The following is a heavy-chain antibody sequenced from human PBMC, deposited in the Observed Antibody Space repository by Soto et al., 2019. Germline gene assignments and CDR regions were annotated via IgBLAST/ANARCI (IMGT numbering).Heavy chain of an antibody. CDR3: ARLTYYDFWSGYYKDY. CDR2: IIPIFGTA. D-gene: IGHD3-3*01. J-gene: IGHJ4*02. Sequence: QVQLVQSGAEVKKPGSSVKVSCKASGGTFSSYAISWVRQAPGQGLEWMGGIIPIFGTANYAQKFQGRVTITADESTSTAYMELSSLRSEDTAVYYCARLTYYDFWSGYYKDYWGQGTLVTVSS. CDR1: GGTFSSYA. V-gene: IGHV1-69*01.